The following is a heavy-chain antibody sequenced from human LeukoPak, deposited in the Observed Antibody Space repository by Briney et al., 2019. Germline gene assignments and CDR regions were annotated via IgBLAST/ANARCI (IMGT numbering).Heavy chain of an antibody. Sequence: PGGSLRLSCAASGFTFSSYSMNWVRQAPGKGLEWVSSISSSSSYIYYADSVKGRFTISRDNAKNSLYLQMNSLRAEDTAVYYCAREGCSSTSCHYYYYGMDVWGQGTTVTVSS. D-gene: IGHD2-2*01. J-gene: IGHJ6*02. CDR2: ISSSSSYI. V-gene: IGHV3-21*01. CDR3: AREGCSSTSCHYYYYGMDV. CDR1: GFTFSSYS.